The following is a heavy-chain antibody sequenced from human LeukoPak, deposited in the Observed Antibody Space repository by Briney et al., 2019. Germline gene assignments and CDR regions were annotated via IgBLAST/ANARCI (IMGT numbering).Heavy chain of an antibody. Sequence: GGSLRLSCAATGFTFSSYSMNWVRQAPGKGLEWVSSISSSSSYIYYADSVKGRFTISRDNAKNSLYLQMNSLRAEDTAVYYCARDGAIKEYQLFSSRYFDYWGQGTLVTVSS. CDR3: ARDGAIKEYQLFSSRYFDY. D-gene: IGHD2-2*01. CDR1: GFTFSSYS. V-gene: IGHV3-21*01. CDR2: ISSSSSYI. J-gene: IGHJ4*02.